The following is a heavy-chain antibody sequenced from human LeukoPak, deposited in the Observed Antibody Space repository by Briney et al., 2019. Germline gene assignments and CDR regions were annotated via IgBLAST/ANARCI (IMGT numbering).Heavy chain of an antibody. D-gene: IGHD6-25*01. CDR1: GGSISGYY. CDR3: TRESGSMRWFDP. V-gene: IGHV4-4*07. J-gene: IGHJ5*02. Sequence: SETLSLTCTVSGGSISGYYWSWLRQPAGKGLEWIGRMSTSGNSNYIPSLVSRVTMSVDTSKNQFSLNLGSVTAADTAVYYCTRESGSMRWFDPWGQGTLVTVSS. CDR2: MSTSGNS.